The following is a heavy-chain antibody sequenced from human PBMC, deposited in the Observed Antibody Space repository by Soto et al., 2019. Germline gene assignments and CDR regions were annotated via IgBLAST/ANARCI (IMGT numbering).Heavy chain of an antibody. CDR1: GGTFSSYA. D-gene: IGHD3-10*01. CDR2: IIPIFGTA. CDR3: ARADHLVRGVNHYYYGMDV. J-gene: IGHJ6*02. Sequence: GASVKVSCKASGGTFSSYAISWVRQAPGQGLEWMGGIIPIFGTANYAQKFQGRVTITADESTSTAYMELSSLRSEDTAVYYCARADHLVRGVNHYYYGMDVWGQGTTVTVSS. V-gene: IGHV1-69*13.